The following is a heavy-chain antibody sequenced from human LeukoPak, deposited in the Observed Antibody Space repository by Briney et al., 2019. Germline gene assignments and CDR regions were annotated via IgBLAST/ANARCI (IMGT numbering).Heavy chain of an antibody. V-gene: IGHV1-2*02. CDR3: AREGYSSSWRGYYFDF. CDR2: INPNSGDT. CDR1: EYTFTAHY. Sequence: GASVKVSCKASEYTFTAHYMHWVRQAPGQGLEWMGWINPNSGDTNYAQEFQGRVTMTRDTSISTAYMDLNTLTSDDTAVYYCAREGYSSSWRGYYFDFWGQGTLVTVSS. J-gene: IGHJ4*02. D-gene: IGHD6-13*01.